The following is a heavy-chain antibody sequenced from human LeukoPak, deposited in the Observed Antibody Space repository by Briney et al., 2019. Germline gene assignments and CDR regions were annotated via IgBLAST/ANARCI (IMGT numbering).Heavy chain of an antibody. D-gene: IGHD6-19*01. V-gene: IGHV4-34*01. J-gene: IGHJ4*02. CDR1: GGSFSGYY. CDR2: INHSGST. Sequence: PSETLSLTCAVYGGSFSGYYWSWIRQPPGKGLEWIGEINHSGSTNYNPSLKSRVTISVDTSKNQFSLKLSSVTAADMAVYYCARRVQWRLGIDYWGQGTLVTVSS. CDR3: ARRVQWRLGIDY.